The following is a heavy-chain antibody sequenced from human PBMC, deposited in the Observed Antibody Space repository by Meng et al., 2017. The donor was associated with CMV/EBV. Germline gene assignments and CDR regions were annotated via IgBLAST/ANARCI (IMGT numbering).Heavy chain of an antibody. CDR3: AKDTIFGVDLNYYGMDV. V-gene: IGHV3-30*02. Sequence: GGSLRLSCAASGFTFSSYGMHWVRQAPGKGLEWVAFIRYDGSNKYYADSVKGRFTISRDNSKNTLYLQMNSLRAEDTAVYYCAKDTIFGVDLNYYGMDVWGQGTTVTVFS. CDR1: GFTFSSYG. CDR2: IRYDGSNK. J-gene: IGHJ6*02. D-gene: IGHD3-3*01.